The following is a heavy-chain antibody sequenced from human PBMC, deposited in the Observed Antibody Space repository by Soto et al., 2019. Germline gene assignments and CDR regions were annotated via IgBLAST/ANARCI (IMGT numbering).Heavy chain of an antibody. J-gene: IGHJ6*02. D-gene: IGHD5-12*01. V-gene: IGHV1-18*04. CDR2: ISAYNGNT. Sequence: QVQLAQSGAEVKKPGASVKVSCKASGYTFTSYGISWVRQAPGQGLEWMGWISAYNGNTNYAQKLQGRVTMTTDTSTSTAYMELRSLRSDDTAVYYCARDHMVATIAYYYYGMDVWGQGTTVTVSS. CDR1: GYTFTSYG. CDR3: ARDHMVATIAYYYYGMDV.